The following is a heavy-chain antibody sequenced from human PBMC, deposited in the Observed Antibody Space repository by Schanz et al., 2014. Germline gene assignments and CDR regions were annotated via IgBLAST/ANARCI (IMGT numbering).Heavy chain of an antibody. J-gene: IGHJ5*01. CDR2: ITAYNGDT. V-gene: IGHV1-18*01. D-gene: IGHD3-16*01. CDR3: AKDLYNYGIFDS. CDR1: GYTFTDYG. Sequence: QVQVVQSGAEVKKPGASVKVSCKASGYTFTDYGVIWVRQAPGQGLEWMGWITAYNGDTNYALKLQGRVTMTTDTSTGTAYMELRSLRADDTAVYYCAKDLYNYGIFDSWGQGTLVTVSS.